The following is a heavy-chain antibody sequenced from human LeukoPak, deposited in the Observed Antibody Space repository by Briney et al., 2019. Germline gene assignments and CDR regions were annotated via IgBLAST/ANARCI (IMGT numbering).Heavy chain of an antibody. Sequence: GGSLRLSCAASGFTFSSYSMNWVRQAPGKGLKWVSYISSSSSTIYYADSVKGRFTISRDNAKNSLYLQMNSLRAEDTAVYYCARDGGSGSYPFDFDYWGQGTLVTVSS. V-gene: IGHV3-48*04. CDR2: ISSSSSTI. D-gene: IGHD1-26*01. CDR1: GFTFSSYS. J-gene: IGHJ4*02. CDR3: ARDGGSGSYPFDFDY.